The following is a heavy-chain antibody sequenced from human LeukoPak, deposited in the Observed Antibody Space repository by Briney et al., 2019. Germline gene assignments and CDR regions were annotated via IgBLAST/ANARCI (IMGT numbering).Heavy chain of an antibody. J-gene: IGHJ6*02. CDR3: VRRLDV. CDR1: GFTFSGYW. V-gene: IGHV3-7*01. Sequence: PGGSLRLSCAASGFTFSGYWMHWVRQAPGKGLEWVVNIKQDGTEKYYVDSVKGRFTISRDNAKNSLYLRMNSLRAEDTAVYFCVRRLDVWGQGTTVTVSS. CDR2: IKQDGTEK.